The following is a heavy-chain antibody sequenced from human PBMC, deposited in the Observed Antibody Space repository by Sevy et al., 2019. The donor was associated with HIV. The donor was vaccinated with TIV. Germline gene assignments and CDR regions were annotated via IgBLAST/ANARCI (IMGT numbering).Heavy chain of an antibody. J-gene: IGHJ4*02. CDR1: GFTFSSYA. CDR2: IIGSGGRT. V-gene: IGHV3-23*01. D-gene: IGHD4-17*01. Sequence: GGSLRLSCAASGFTFSSYAMSWVRQSPGKGLEWVSCIIGSGGRTYYAESVKGRFTISRDNAKNTLYLQMNNLRAKDTAVYYCAKDGHDYGDFYFNYWGQGTLVTVSS. CDR3: AKDGHDYGDFYFNY.